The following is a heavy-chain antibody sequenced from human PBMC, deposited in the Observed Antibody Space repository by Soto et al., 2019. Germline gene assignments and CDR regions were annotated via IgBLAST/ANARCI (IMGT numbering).Heavy chain of an antibody. Sequence: SPRLFRAAAGFTFSSYGMHWVRQAPGKGLDWVAVIWYDGSNKYYADSVKGRFTISRDNSKNTLYLQMNSLRAEDTAVYYCARGMGLVVPAAMVHDAFDIWGQGTMVTVSS. D-gene: IGHD2-2*01. CDR3: ARGMGLVVPAAMVHDAFDI. CDR2: IWYDGSNK. CDR1: GFTFSSYG. V-gene: IGHV3-33*01. J-gene: IGHJ3*02.